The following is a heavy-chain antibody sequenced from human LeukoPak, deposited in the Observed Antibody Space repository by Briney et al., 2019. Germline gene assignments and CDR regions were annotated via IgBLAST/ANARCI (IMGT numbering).Heavy chain of an antibody. Sequence: SQTLSLTCAISGDSVSSNTAAWNWIRQSPSRGLEWLGRTYYRSKWYNDYAVSVKSRIAINPDTSKNQFSLQLNSVTPEDTAVYYCARHNYDILTGYYVPVSYDYYGMDVWGQGTTVTVSS. D-gene: IGHD3-9*01. V-gene: IGHV6-1*01. CDR2: TYYRSKWYN. J-gene: IGHJ6*02. CDR1: GDSVSSNTAA. CDR3: ARHNYDILTGYYVPVSYDYYGMDV.